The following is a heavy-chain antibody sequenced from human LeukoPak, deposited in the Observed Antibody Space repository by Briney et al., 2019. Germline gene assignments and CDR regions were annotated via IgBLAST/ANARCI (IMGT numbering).Heavy chain of an antibody. CDR3: ARQLYSSATV. Sequence: KPSETLSLTCTVSGGTISSSNYFWGWIRQPPGKGLEWIGNIYYSGSTYYNPSLKSRVTISVDTSKNQFSPQLSSVTVADTAVYYCARQLYSSATVWGQGTTVTVSS. CDR2: IYYSGST. J-gene: IGHJ6*02. V-gene: IGHV4-39*01. D-gene: IGHD6-25*01. CDR1: GGTISSSNYF.